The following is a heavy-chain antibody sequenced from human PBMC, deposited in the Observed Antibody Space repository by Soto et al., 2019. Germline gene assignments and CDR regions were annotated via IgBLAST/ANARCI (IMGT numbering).Heavy chain of an antibody. Sequence: QVQLVNSGGGVVQPGRSLRLSCAASGFTFSSYGMHWVRQAPGKGLEWVAFISYEGSNEYYGDSVKGRFTISRDNSKNTLYLQMNSLRAEDTAVYYCANAHYCCCAVPYYFDYWGQGTLVTLSS. CDR2: ISYEGSNE. V-gene: IGHV3-30*18. CDR1: GFTFSSYG. J-gene: IGHJ4*02. CDR3: ANAHYCCCAVPYYFDY. D-gene: IGHD2-15*01.